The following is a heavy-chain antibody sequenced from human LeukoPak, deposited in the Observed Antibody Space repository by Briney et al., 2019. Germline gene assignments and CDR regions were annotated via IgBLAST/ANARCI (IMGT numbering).Heavy chain of an antibody. D-gene: IGHD7-27*01. V-gene: IGHV3-21*01. CDR1: GFTFSAYA. J-gene: IGHJ4*02. Sequence: GGSLRLSCVASGFTFSAYAISWVRQAPGKGLEWASSISSSGNYKYYADSVEDRFTISRDNAKKSMYLQMDSLGAEDTAIYYCARAPTLGGYYFDSWGQGVLVTVSS. CDR2: ISSSGNYK. CDR3: ARAPTLGGYYFDS.